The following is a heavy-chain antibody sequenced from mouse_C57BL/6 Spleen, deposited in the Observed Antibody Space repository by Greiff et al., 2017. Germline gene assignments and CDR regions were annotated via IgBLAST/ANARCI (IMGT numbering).Heavy chain of an antibody. J-gene: IGHJ3*01. CDR2: INPNNGGT. Sequence: EVHLVESGPELVKPGASVKIPCKASGYTFTDYNMDWVKQSHGKSLEWIGDINPNNGGTIYNQKFKGKATLTVDKSSSTAYMELRSLTSEDTAVYYCARPYYGYDAWFAYWGQGTLVTVSA. V-gene: IGHV1-18*01. D-gene: IGHD2-9*01. CDR3: ARPYYGYDAWFAY. CDR1: GYTFTDYN.